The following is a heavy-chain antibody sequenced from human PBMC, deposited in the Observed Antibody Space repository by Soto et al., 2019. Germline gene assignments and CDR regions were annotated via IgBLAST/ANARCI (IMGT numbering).Heavy chain of an antibody. J-gene: IGHJ3*02. V-gene: IGHV3-21*01. D-gene: IGHD2-8*01. CDR1: GFTFSSYS. Sequence: GGSLRLSCAASGFTFSSYSMNWVRQAPGKGLEWVSSISSSSSYIYYADSVKGRFTISRDNAKNSLYLQMNSLRAEDTAVYYCAREPFSNIVLMVYADGEGAFDIWGQGTMVTVSS. CDR3: AREPFSNIVLMVYADGEGAFDI. CDR2: ISSSSSYI.